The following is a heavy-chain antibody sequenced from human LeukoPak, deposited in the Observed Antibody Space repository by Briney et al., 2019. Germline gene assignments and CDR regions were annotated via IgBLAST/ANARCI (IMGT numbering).Heavy chain of an antibody. D-gene: IGHD3-3*01. V-gene: IGHV4-31*03. J-gene: IGHJ6*02. CDR1: GGSISSGDYY. CDR2: IYYSGRT. CDR3: ARDRYDSYPMDV. Sequence: SETLSLTCTVSGGSISSGDYYWSWFRQHPGKGLEWIGYIYYSGRTYYNPSLKSRVTIPVDTSKNQFSLKLNSVTAADTAVYYCARDRYDSYPMDVWGQGTTVTVSS.